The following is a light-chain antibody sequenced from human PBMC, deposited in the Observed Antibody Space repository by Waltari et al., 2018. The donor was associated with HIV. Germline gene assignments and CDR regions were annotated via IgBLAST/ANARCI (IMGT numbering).Light chain of an antibody. CDR3: AAWDYSLSGWV. CDR2: GIN. J-gene: IGLJ3*02. V-gene: IGLV1-47*01. CDR1: NSHVGISY. Sequence: QSVLSQPPSASGTPGQRVPISCSGSNSHVGISYVYWYQQRPGPTPKFIYGINQRPSGVPVRFSGSKSGTSVSLVISGIRSEDEADYYCAAWDYSLSGWVFGGGTKLTVL.